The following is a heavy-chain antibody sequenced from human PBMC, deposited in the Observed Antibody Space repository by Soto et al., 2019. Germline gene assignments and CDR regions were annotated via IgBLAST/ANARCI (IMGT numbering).Heavy chain of an antibody. CDR2: ISSTTNYI. J-gene: IGHJ4*02. V-gene: IGHV3-21*01. CDR3: ARESEDLTSNFDY. Sequence: LGGSLRLSCAASGFTFGRYSMNFFLHAPGKGLEWVSSISSTTNYIYYADSMKGRFTVSRDNAKNSVYLDMNSLSAEDTAVYYCARESEDLTSNFDYWGQGTLVTVSS. CDR1: GFTFGRYS.